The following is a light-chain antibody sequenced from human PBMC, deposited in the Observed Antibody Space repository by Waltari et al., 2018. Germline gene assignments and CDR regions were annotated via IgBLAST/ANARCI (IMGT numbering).Light chain of an antibody. V-gene: IGKV3-20*01. Sequence: EIVLTQSPGTLSLSPGASATLSCRASQSVGRSLAWYQQKPGQAPRLLIYDASSRATGIPDRFSGSGSGTDFSLTINRLEPEDFAMYYCQKYERLPATFGQGSKVEI. CDR3: QKYERLPAT. J-gene: IGKJ1*01. CDR1: QSVGRS. CDR2: DAS.